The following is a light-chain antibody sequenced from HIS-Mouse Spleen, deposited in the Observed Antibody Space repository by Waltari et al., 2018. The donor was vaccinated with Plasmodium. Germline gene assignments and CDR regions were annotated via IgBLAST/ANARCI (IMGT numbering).Light chain of an antibody. CDR1: RSDGGGYHY. V-gene: IGLV2-8*01. J-gene: IGLJ3*02. Sequence: QSALPQPPSASGSPGQSVTISCTGTRSDGGGYHYVSWYQQHPGKAPKLMIYEVSKRPSGVPDRFSGSKSGNTASLTVSGLQAEDEADYYCSSYAGSNNWVFGGGTKLTVL. CDR2: EVS. CDR3: SSYAGSNNWV.